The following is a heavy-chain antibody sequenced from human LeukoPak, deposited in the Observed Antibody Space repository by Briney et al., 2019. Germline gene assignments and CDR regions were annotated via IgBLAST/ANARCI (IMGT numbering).Heavy chain of an antibody. Sequence: SETLSLTCAVYGGSFSGYYWSWIRQPPGKGLEWVGEINHSGSTNYNPSLKSRVTISVDTSKNQFSLKLGSVTAADTAVYYCASDPFDYWGQGTLVTVSS. CDR3: ASDPFDY. J-gene: IGHJ4*02. CDR1: GGSFSGYY. CDR2: INHSGST. V-gene: IGHV4-34*01.